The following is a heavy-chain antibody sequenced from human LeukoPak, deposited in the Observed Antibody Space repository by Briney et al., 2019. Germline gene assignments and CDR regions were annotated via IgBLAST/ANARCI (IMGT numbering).Heavy chain of an antibody. CDR3: ARYSMVRGVIPAGRDYYGMDV. Sequence: PSETLSLTCTVSGDSISSSSYYWGWIRQPPGKGLEWIGSIPYSGSTYYNPSLKSRVTMSVDTSKNQFSLKLSSVTAADTAVYYCARYSMVRGVIPAGRDYYGMDVWGQGTTVTVSS. J-gene: IGHJ6*02. D-gene: IGHD3-10*01. CDR2: IPYSGST. CDR1: GDSISSSSYY. V-gene: IGHV4-39*07.